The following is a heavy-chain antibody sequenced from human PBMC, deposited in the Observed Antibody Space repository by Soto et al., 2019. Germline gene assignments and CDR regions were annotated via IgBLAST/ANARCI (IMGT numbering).Heavy chain of an antibody. Sequence: ASVKVSCKPSGYTFVSYGISWVRQAPGQGLEWMGWISAYNGNTNYAQKLQGRVTMTTDTSTSTAYMELRSLRSDDTAVYYCARVGLVTIFGVVITGFDYWGQGTLVTVSS. CDR3: ARVGLVTIFGVVITGFDY. V-gene: IGHV1-18*01. J-gene: IGHJ4*02. CDR2: ISAYNGNT. D-gene: IGHD3-3*01. CDR1: GYTFVSYG.